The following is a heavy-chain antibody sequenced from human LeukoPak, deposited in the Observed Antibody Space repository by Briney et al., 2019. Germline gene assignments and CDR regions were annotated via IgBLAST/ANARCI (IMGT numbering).Heavy chain of an antibody. Sequence: SETLSLTCTVSGGSISSYYWSWIRQPPGKGLEWIGYIYYSGSTNYNPSLKSRVTISVDTSKNQFSLKLSSVTAADTAVYYCARPMGAAFDYWSQGTPVTVSS. CDR2: IYYSGST. CDR1: GGSISSYY. V-gene: IGHV4-59*01. D-gene: IGHD1-26*01. J-gene: IGHJ4*02. CDR3: ARPMGAAFDY.